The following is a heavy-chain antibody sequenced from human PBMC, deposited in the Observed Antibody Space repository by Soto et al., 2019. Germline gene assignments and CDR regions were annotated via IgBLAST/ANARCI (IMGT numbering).Heavy chain of an antibody. V-gene: IGHV1-8*01. CDR3: ARANGDFDY. CDR1: GYTFTSYD. CDR2: MNPNSGHK. D-gene: IGHD4-17*01. Sequence: QVQLVQSGAEVKKPGASVKVSCKTSGYTFTSYDINWVRQATGQGLEWLGWMNPNSGHKGNAQKFQGRVPMTRETSTSTAYMDLSSLRSEDTAVYYCARANGDFDYWGQGTLVTVSS. J-gene: IGHJ4*02.